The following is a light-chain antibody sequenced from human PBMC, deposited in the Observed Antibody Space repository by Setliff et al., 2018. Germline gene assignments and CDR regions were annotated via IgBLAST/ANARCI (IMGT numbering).Light chain of an antibody. J-gene: IGLJ1*01. CDR3: SSYTSSSTYV. CDR2: DVN. CDR1: SSDVGGYNY. Sequence: QFALAQPASVSGSPGQSITISCTGTSSDVGGYNYVSWFQHHPGKAPKLMIYDVNKRPSVVSNRFSGSKSGHTASLTISGLQAEDETDYSCSSYTSSSTYVFGTGTKVTVL. V-gene: IGLV2-14*03.